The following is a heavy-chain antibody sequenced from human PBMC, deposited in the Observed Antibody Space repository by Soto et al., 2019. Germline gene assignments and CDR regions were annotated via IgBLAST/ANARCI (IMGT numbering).Heavy chain of an antibody. CDR3: ARVWFGSILTNHYYYYMDV. D-gene: IGHD3-9*01. Sequence: PSETLSLTCAVYGGSFSGYYWSWIRQPPGKGLEWIGEINHSGSTNYNPSLKSRVTISVDTSKNQLSLKLSSVTAADTAVYYCARVWFGSILTNHYYYYMDVWGKGTTVTVSS. CDR1: GGSFSGYY. J-gene: IGHJ6*03. V-gene: IGHV4-34*01. CDR2: INHSGST.